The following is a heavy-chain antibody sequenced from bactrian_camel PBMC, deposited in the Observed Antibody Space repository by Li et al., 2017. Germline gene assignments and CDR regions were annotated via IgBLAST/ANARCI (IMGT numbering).Heavy chain of an antibody. D-gene: IGHD5*01. CDR2: IDRDGRT. J-gene: IGHJ4*01. CDR1: GYLCANND. CDR3: TNDDFQQTWKIAVPADIH. Sequence: HVQLVESGGGSVQAGGSLRLSCAVSGYLCANNDMGWYRQAPGKEREFVSAIDRDGRTSYADSVKGRFTISQDNAKNVLYLQLNNLKVEDTGMYYCTNDDFQQTWKIAVPADIHRGQGTQVTVS. V-gene: IGHV3S53*01.